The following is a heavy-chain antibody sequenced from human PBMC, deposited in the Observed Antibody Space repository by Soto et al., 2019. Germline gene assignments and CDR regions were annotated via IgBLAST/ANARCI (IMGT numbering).Heavy chain of an antibody. Sequence: QVQLVQSGAEVKKPGSSVKVSCKASGGTFSSYAISWVRQAPGQGLEWMGGFIPIFGTADYAQKFQGRVTITADESTSTAYMELSSLRSDDTAVYYCARGLTGTTLAYGMDVWGQGTTVTVSS. D-gene: IGHD1-7*01. CDR1: GGTFSSYA. CDR3: ARGLTGTTLAYGMDV. CDR2: FIPIFGTA. V-gene: IGHV1-69*12. J-gene: IGHJ6*02.